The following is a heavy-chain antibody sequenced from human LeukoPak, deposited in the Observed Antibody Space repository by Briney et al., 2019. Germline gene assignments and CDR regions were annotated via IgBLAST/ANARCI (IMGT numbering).Heavy chain of an antibody. CDR1: GFTFSSYA. Sequence: GGSLRLSCAASGFTFSSYAMSWVRQAPGKGLEWVSAISGSGGSTYCADSVKGRFTISRDNSKNTLYLQMNSLRAEDTAVYYCAKGPAVLLWFGESYFDYWGQGTLVTVSS. CDR2: ISGSGGST. D-gene: IGHD3-10*01. CDR3: AKGPAVLLWFGESYFDY. J-gene: IGHJ4*02. V-gene: IGHV3-23*01.